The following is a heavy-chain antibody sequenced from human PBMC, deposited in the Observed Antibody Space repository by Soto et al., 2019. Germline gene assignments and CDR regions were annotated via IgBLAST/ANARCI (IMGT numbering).Heavy chain of an antibody. CDR3: ARSWGVYCSSTSCYSPWFDP. CDR1: GFTFSSYE. Sequence: QPGGSLRLSCAASGFTFSSYEMNWVRQAPGKGLEWVSYISSSGSPIYYADSVKGRFTISRDNAKNSLYLQMNSLRAEDTAVYYCARSWGVYCSSTSCYSPWFDPWGQGTLVTVSS. CDR2: ISSSGSPI. J-gene: IGHJ5*02. D-gene: IGHD2-2*02. V-gene: IGHV3-48*03.